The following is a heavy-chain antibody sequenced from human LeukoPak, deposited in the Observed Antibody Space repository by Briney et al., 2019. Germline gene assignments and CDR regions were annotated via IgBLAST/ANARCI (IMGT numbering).Heavy chain of an antibody. J-gene: IGHJ4*02. CDR2: IIPIFGTA. Sequence: VASVKVSCKASGGTFSSYAISWVRQAPGQGLEWMGGIIPIFGTANYAQKFQGRVTITTDESTSTAYMELSSLRSEDTAVYYCATDPVWFGELLYTRDYWGQGTLVTVSS. CDR3: ATDPVWFGELLYTRDY. CDR1: GGTFSSYA. D-gene: IGHD3-10*01. V-gene: IGHV1-69*05.